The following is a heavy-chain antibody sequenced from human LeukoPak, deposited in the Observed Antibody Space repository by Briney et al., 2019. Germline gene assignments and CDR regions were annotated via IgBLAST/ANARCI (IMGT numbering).Heavy chain of an antibody. CDR2: INAGNGNT. J-gene: IGHJ6*04. Sequence: GASVKVSCKASGYTFTNYAMHWVRQAPGQRLEWMGWINAGNGNTKYSQKFQGRVTITRDTSASTAYMELSSLRSEDTAVYYCAGGAPTGYYYYYGMDVWGKGTTVTVSS. D-gene: IGHD3-9*01. CDR1: GYTFTNYA. V-gene: IGHV1-3*01. CDR3: AGGAPTGYYYYYGMDV.